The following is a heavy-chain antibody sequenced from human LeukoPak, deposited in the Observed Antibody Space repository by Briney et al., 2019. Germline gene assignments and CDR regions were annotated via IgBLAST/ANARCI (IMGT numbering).Heavy chain of an antibody. V-gene: IGHV1-18*01. CDR3: ARSTSAKYSSSWYNFDY. J-gene: IGHJ4*02. Sequence: ASVTVSCKASGYTFTNYGISWVRQAPGQGLEWMGWISIQKGNTNYAQKLQGRVTMTTDTSTSTVYMELRSLRSEDTAVYYCARSTSAKYSSSWYNFDYWGQGTLVTVSS. CDR2: ISIQKGNT. CDR1: GYTFTNYG. D-gene: IGHD6-13*01.